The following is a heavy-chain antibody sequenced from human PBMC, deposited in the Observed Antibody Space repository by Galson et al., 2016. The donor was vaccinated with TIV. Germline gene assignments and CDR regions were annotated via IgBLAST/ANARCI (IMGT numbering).Heavy chain of an antibody. V-gene: IGHV3-21*01. J-gene: IGHJ3*02. Sequence: SLRLSCAASGFIFRRYSMNWVRQAPGQGLEWVSTISSSSDYRFYADSVKGRFTISRDNAENSLYLLQMNSLIAEDTAGYYCARELRQDAFDIWGQGTMVTVSS. CDR1: GFIFRRYS. CDR3: ARELRQDAFDI. D-gene: IGHD6-25*01. CDR2: ISSSSDYR.